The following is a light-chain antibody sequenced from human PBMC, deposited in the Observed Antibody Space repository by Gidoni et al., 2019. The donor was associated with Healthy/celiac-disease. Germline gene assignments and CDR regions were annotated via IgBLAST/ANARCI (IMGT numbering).Light chain of an antibody. CDR1: QSLLHSNGYNY. J-gene: IGKJ3*01. CDR2: LGS. V-gene: IGKV2-28*01. Sequence: DIVMTQSPLSLPVTPGEPASISCRSSQSLLHSNGYNYLDWYLQKPGQSPQLLIYLGSNRASGVPDRFSGSGSGTDFTLKISRVEVEDVGVYYCMQALQPPQAFGPGTKVDI. CDR3: MQALQPPQA.